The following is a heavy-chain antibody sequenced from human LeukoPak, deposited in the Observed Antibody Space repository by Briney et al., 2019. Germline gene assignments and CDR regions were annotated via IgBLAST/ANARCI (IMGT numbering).Heavy chain of an antibody. V-gene: IGHV3-53*01. J-gene: IGHJ4*02. CDR2: IYSGGST. CDR1: GFTVSGDY. Sequence: GGSLRLSCAASGFTVSGDYMSWVRQAPGKGLEWVSVIYSGGSTYYADSVKGRFTISRDNAKNSLYLQMNSLRAEDTAVYYCARDRSYVFDYWGQGTLVTVSS. CDR3: ARDRSYVFDY. D-gene: IGHD3-16*01.